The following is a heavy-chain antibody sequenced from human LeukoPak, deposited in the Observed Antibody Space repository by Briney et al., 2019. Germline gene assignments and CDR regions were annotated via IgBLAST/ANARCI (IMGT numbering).Heavy chain of an antibody. CDR1: GGSISSGSYY. D-gene: IGHD1-26*01. CDR3: ARADPGDSGSYPLDY. CDR2: IYTSGST. Sequence: PSETLSLTCTVSGGSISSGSYYWSWIRQPAGKGLEWIGRIYTSGSTNYNPSLKSQVTISVDTSKNQFSLKLSSVTAADTAVYYCARADPGDSGSYPLDYWGQGTLVTVSS. V-gene: IGHV4-61*02. J-gene: IGHJ4*02.